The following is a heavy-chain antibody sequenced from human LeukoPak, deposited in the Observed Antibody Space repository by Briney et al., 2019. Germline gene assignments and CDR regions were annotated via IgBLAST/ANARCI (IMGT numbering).Heavy chain of an antibody. CDR2: IYYSGNT. V-gene: IGHV4-59*08. CDR1: GGSLSSYY. CDR3: ARHRDYYDSSGYTFPIDY. Sequence: PSETLSLTCTVSGGSLSSYYWTWIRPPPGKGLEWIGYIYYSGNTNYNPSLKSRVTISVDTSKNQFSLKLSSVTAADTAVYYCARHRDYYDSSGYTFPIDYWGQGTLVTVSS. D-gene: IGHD3-22*01. J-gene: IGHJ4*02.